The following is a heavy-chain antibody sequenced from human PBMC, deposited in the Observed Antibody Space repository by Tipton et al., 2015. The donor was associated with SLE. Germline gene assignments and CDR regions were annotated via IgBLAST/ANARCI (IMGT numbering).Heavy chain of an antibody. Sequence: TLSLTCAVYGGSFSSYYWSWIRQPPGKGLEWIGEINHSGSTNYNPSLKSRVTISVDTSKNQFSLKLTSVTAADTAVYYCARGNYDFRGRTFDIWGQGTMVTVSS. CDR3: ARGNYDFRGRTFDI. CDR2: INHSGST. V-gene: IGHV4-34*01. J-gene: IGHJ3*02. D-gene: IGHD3-3*01. CDR1: GGSFSSYY.